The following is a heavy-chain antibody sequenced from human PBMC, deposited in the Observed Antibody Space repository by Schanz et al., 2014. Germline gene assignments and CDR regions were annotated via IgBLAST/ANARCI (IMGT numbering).Heavy chain of an antibody. Sequence: VQLVESGGGLVQPGRSLRLSCAASGFTFHTYDMHWVRQAPGKGLEWVAQISHDGHRDFYADSVKGRFTVSRDNNWKTLSLQRNSRRSDDTAIYHCARENSSGYYPAVTYYIDVWGKGTTVTVSS. CDR2: ISHDGHRD. CDR3: ARENSSGYYPAVTYYIDV. D-gene: IGHD3-22*01. CDR1: GFTFHTYD. J-gene: IGHJ6*03. V-gene: IGHV3-30-3*01.